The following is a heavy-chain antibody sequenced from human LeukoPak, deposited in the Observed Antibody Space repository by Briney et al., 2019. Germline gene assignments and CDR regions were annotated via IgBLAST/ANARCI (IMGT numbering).Heavy chain of an antibody. D-gene: IGHD1-26*01. Sequence: GASVKVSCKASGYNISNNGISWVRQAPGQGLEWMGWTSVYNSNTNSAQNLQGRVTMTTDTSTSTAYMELSRLRSDDTAVYYCARGVIVGAKEDYWGQGTLVTVSS. CDR2: TSVYNSNT. J-gene: IGHJ4*02. V-gene: IGHV1-18*01. CDR3: ARGVIVGAKEDY. CDR1: GYNISNNG.